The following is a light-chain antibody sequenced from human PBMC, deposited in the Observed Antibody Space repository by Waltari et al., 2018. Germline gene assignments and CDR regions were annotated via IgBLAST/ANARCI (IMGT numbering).Light chain of an antibody. CDR2: VNS. V-gene: IGLV1-40*01. J-gene: IGLJ1*01. CDR3: QSYDSSLSVYV. Sequence: QSVLTQPPSVSGAPGQRVTISCTGSSSNIGAGYDVHWYQQLPGTAPKLLIYVNSNRPSGLPDRFAVSKSGTSASLAITGLQAEDEADYYCQSYDSSLSVYVFGTGTKVTVL. CDR1: SSNIGAGYD.